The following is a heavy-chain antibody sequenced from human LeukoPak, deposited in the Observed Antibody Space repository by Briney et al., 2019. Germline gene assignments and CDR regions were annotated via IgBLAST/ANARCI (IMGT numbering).Heavy chain of an antibody. CDR2: IYYSGST. D-gene: IGHD1-26*01. Sequence: PSETLSLTCTVSGGSISSYYWSWVRQPPGKGLEWVGYIYYSGSTNYNPSLRSRVAISVDTSKNQFSLKLTSVTAADTAVYYCARDKESGSYSYGMDVWGQGTMVTVSS. J-gene: IGHJ6*02. V-gene: IGHV4-59*01. CDR3: ARDKESGSYSYGMDV. CDR1: GGSISSYY.